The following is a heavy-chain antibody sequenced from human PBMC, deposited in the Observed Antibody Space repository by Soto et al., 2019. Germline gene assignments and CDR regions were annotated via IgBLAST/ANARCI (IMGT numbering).Heavy chain of an antibody. J-gene: IGHJ4*02. V-gene: IGHV1-18*01. CDR2: ISAYNGNT. D-gene: IGHD6-13*01. CDR3: ARETRIAAAYY. Sequence: QVQLVQSGAEVKKHVASVKVSCKASGYTFTTYGINWVRQAPGQGRERMGWISAYNGNTNYAQKLERRVTMTTDTSTSTAYMELRSLRSDATAVYYCARETRIAAAYYWCKGSLVTVSS. CDR1: GYTFTTYG.